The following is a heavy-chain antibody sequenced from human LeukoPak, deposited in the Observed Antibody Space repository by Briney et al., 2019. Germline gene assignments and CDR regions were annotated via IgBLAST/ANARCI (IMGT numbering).Heavy chain of an antibody. D-gene: IGHD1-26*01. Sequence: PSETLFLTCTVSGGSISNYYWSWIRQPPGKELEWIGYIYYSGSTNYNPSLKSRVTISVDTSKNQFSLKLSSVTAADTAVYYCARGGGSYYMDVWGKGTTVTVSS. J-gene: IGHJ6*03. CDR1: GGSISNYY. CDR3: ARGGGSYYMDV. V-gene: IGHV4-59*12. CDR2: IYYSGST.